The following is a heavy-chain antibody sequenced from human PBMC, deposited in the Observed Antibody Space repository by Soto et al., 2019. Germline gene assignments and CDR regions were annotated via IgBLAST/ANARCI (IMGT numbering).Heavy chain of an antibody. CDR1: GGSISSGGYY. CDR3: ARVSDCSSTSCYHFGMDV. J-gene: IGHJ6*02. CDR2: IYYSGST. V-gene: IGHV4-31*03. Sequence: QVQLQESGPGLVKPSQTLSLTCTVSGGSISSGGYYWSWIRQHPGKGLEWIGYIYYSGSTYYNPSLKSRVTISVDTAKNQCSLKLSAVTAADTAVYYGARVSDCSSTSCYHFGMDVWGQGTTVTVSS. D-gene: IGHD2-2*01.